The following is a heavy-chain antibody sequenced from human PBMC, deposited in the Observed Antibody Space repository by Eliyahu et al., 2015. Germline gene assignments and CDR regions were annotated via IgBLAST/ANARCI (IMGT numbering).Heavy chain of an antibody. CDR2: IIPLYGTT. V-gene: IGHV1-69*01. CDR3: ARDRGAAKF. Sequence: EVKKPGSSVKVSCKASGVTFNSYAFSWLRXAPGQGLEWMGGIIPLYGTTSYAQKFQDRVTITADGYTTTSYLELRSLTSDDTAVYYCARDRGAAKFWGQGTLVTVSS. CDR1: GVTFNSYA. J-gene: IGHJ4*02. D-gene: IGHD2-15*01.